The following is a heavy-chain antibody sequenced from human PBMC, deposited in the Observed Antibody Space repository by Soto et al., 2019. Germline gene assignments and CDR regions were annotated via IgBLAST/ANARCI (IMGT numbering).Heavy chain of an antibody. CDR3: ARDDVDTAMPYGMDV. D-gene: IGHD5-18*01. CDR1: GGTFSSYA. V-gene: IGHV1-69*12. J-gene: IGHJ6*02. Sequence: QVQLVQSGAEVKKPGSSVKVSCKASGGTFSSYAISWVRQSPGQGLEWMGGIIPIFGTANYAQKFQGRVTITAEESTSSAYMELSSLRSEDTAGYYCARDDVDTAMPYGMDVWGQGTTVTVSS. CDR2: IIPIFGTA.